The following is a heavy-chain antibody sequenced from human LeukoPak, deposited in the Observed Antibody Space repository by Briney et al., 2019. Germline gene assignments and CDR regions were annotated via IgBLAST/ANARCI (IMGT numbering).Heavy chain of an antibody. Sequence: GGSLRLSCAASGFTFSSYGMHWVRQARGKGLEGVAFIRYDGSNKYYADSVKGRFTISRDNSKNPLYLQMNSLSAEDTAVYYCANLYYWGQGPLVTVSS. CDR3: ANLYY. CDR2: IRYDGSNK. J-gene: IGHJ4*02. CDR1: GFTFSSYG. V-gene: IGHV3-30*02.